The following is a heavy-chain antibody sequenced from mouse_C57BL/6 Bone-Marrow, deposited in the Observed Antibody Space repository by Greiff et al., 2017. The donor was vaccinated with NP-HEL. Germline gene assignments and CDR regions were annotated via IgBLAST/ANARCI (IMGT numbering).Heavy chain of an antibody. V-gene: IGHV1-47*01. Sequence: QVTLKESGAELVKPGASVKMSCKASGYTFTTYPIEWMKQNHGKSLEWIGNFHPYNDDTKYNEKFKGKATLTVEKSSSTVYLELSRLTSDDSAVYYCARPHYGSSYWYFDVWGTGTTVTVSS. D-gene: IGHD1-1*01. CDR1: GYTFTTYP. J-gene: IGHJ1*03. CDR2: FHPYNDDT. CDR3: ARPHYGSSYWYFDV.